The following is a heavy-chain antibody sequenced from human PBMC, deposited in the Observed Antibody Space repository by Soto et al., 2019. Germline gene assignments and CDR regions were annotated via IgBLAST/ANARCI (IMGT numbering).Heavy chain of an antibody. V-gene: IGHV1-46*01. CDR3: AREDYGGRPGY. CDR2: IKPTGGST. D-gene: IGHD4-17*01. CDR1: GYTFTSYY. J-gene: IGHJ4*02. Sequence: ASVKVSCKASGYTFTSYYMHWVRQAPGQGLEWMGMIKPTGGSTSYAQKFQGRVTMTRNTSISTAYMELSSLRSEDTDVYYCAREDYGGRPGYWGQG.